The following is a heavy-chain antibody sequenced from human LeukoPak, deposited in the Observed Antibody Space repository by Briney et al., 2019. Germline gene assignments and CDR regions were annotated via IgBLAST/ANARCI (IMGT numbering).Heavy chain of an antibody. V-gene: IGHV3-74*01. CDR3: ARDRDYGGKPFDY. CDR2: INSDGSST. J-gene: IGHJ4*02. D-gene: IGHD4-23*01. CDR1: GFTFRSYW. Sequence: GGSLRLSCAASGFTFRSYWMHWVRQAPGKGLVWLSRINSDGSSTSYADSVKGRFTISRDNAKNTRYLQMNSLRAEDTAVYYCARDRDYGGKPFDYWGQGALVTVSS.